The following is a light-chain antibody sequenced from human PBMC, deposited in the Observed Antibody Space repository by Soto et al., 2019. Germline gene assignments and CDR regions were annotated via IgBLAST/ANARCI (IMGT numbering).Light chain of an antibody. Sequence: QSALTQPASVSGSPGQSITISCTGTSTDVGGFKYVSWYQQHPGKVPKLLIFEVTNRPSGVSNRFSGSKSGNTASLTISGLQAEDEADYYCSSYTSITVPYLFGTGTKVTV. CDR3: SSYTSITVPYL. V-gene: IGLV2-14*01. CDR1: STDVGGFKY. J-gene: IGLJ1*01. CDR2: EVT.